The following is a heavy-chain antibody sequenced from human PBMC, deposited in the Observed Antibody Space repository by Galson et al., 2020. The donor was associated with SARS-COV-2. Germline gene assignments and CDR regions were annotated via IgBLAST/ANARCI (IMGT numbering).Heavy chain of an antibody. CDR2: IIPIFGTA. J-gene: IGHJ6*03. Sequence: KISCKASGGTFSSYAISWVRQAPGQGIEWMGGIIPIFGTANYAQKFQGRVTITADESTTTAYMELSSLRSEDTAVYYCAMGGWGYCSSTSCYTYMDVWGKGTTVTVSS. D-gene: IGHD2-2*02. CDR1: GGTFSSYA. CDR3: AMGGWGYCSSTSCYTYMDV. V-gene: IGHV1-69*01.